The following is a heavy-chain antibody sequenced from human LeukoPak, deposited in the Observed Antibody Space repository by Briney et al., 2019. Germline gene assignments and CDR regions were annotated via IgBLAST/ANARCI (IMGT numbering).Heavy chain of an antibody. J-gene: IGHJ4*02. V-gene: IGHV3-21*01. CDR3: ARSGPAARLDY. CDR2: ISSSSSYI. Sequence: GGSLRLSCAASGFTFSSYSMNWVRQAPGKGLEWVSSISSSSSYIYYADSVKGRFTISRDNAKNSLYLQMNSLRAEDTAMYYCARSGPAARLDYWGQGTLVTVSS. CDR1: GFTFSSYS. D-gene: IGHD6-6*01.